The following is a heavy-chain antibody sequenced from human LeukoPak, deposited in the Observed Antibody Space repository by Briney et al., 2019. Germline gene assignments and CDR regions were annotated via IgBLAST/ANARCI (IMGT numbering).Heavy chain of an antibody. V-gene: IGHV4-61*02. CDR1: GGSLSLGSYY. CDR2: IYASGSTDYNPS. CDR3: AAQYRGSEPWFDP. D-gene: IGHD6-6*01. J-gene: IGHJ5*02. Sequence: PSQTLSLTCTVSGGSLSLGSYYWSWIRQPAGKGLEWIGRIYASGSTDYNPSHYNPSLRSRVTISVDTSKSQFSLKLSSLTAADTAVYYCAAQYRGSEPWFDPWGQGTLVTVSS.